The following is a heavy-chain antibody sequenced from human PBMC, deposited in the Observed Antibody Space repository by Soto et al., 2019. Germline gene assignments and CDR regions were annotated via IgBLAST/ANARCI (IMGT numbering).Heavy chain of an antibody. CDR1: GFTFSSYS. CDR2: ISSSSSTI. J-gene: IGHJ4*02. Sequence: EVQLVESGGGLVQPGGSLRLSCAASGFTFSSYSMNWVRQAPGKGLEWVSYISSSSSTIYYADSVKGRFTISRDNAKNSMYLQMNSLRAEDTAVYYCARDSQPIDYWGQGTLVTVSS. D-gene: IGHD2-2*01. V-gene: IGHV3-48*01. CDR3: ARDSQPIDY.